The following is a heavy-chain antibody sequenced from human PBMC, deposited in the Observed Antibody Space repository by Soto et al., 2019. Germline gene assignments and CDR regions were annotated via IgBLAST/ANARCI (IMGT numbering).Heavy chain of an antibody. J-gene: IGHJ4*02. V-gene: IGHV1-46*03. CDR2: INPSNST. Sequence: ASVKVSCKASGYTFTSYYMHWVRQAPGQGLEWMGIINPSNSTSYAQKFQGRVTMTRDTSTSTVYMELSSLRSEDTAVYYCATVYCSGGSCYWNEHCGQGSLVSVSS. D-gene: IGHD2-15*01. CDR3: ATVYCSGGSCYWNEH. CDR1: GYTFTSYY.